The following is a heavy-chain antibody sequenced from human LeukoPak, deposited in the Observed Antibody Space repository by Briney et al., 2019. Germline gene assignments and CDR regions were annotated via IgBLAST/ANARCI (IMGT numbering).Heavy chain of an antibody. D-gene: IGHD3/OR15-3a*01. V-gene: IGHV3-64D*09. CDR2: ISSIGGGT. CDR3: VKFPDW. J-gene: IGHJ4*02. CDR1: GFTFSSYA. Sequence: PGGSLSLSCAASGFTFSSYAMHWVRQAPGKGLEYISTISSIGGGTDYADSVKGRFTISRDNSKNTLFLQMSSLRAEDTAVYYCVKFPDWWGQGILVTVSS.